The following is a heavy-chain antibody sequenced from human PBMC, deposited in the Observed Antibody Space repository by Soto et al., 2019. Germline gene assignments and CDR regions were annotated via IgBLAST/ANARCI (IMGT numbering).Heavy chain of an antibody. J-gene: IGHJ4*02. CDR3: VKEMRRRGWFVCNY. V-gene: IGHV3-21*01. CDR2: ISSSSYI. Sequence: PGGSLRLSCAASGFTFSSYSMNWVRQAPGKGLEWVSSISSSSYIYYADSVKGRFTISRDNAKNSLYLQMKSLRAEDTAVYYCVKEMRRRGWFVCNYWGQGIVVTVSS. D-gene: IGHD6-19*01. CDR1: GFTFSSYS.